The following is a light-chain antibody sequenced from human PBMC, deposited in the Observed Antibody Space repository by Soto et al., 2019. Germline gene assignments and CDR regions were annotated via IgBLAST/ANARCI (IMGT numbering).Light chain of an antibody. CDR3: QQYYSYPLWT. J-gene: IGKJ2*02. Sequence: AIRMTQSPSSLSASTGDRVTITCRASQGISSYLAWYQQKPGKAPKLLIYAASTLQSGVPSRFSGSGSGTDFTLTISCLQSEDFATYYCQQYYSYPLWTFGQGTKMESK. CDR2: AAS. CDR1: QGISSY. V-gene: IGKV1-8*01.